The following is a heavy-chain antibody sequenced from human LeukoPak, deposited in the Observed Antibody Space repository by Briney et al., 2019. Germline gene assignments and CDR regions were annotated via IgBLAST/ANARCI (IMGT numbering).Heavy chain of an antibody. V-gene: IGHV4-30-4*08. Sequence: SETPSLTCTVSGGSINSGDYHWSWIRQSPGKGLEWIGYIDYSGSTYYSPSLKSRVTISVDTSKNQFSLKLSSVTAADTAVYYCATVYYYGSGSDEPWGQGTLVTVSS. J-gene: IGHJ5*02. CDR3: ATVYYYGSGSDEP. D-gene: IGHD3-10*01. CDR2: IDYSGST. CDR1: GGSINSGDYH.